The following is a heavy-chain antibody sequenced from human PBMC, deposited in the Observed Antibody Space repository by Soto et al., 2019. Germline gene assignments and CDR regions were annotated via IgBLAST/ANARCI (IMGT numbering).Heavy chain of an antibody. CDR2: TSYDGSSK. V-gene: IGHV3-30-3*01. Sequence: GGSLRLSCAASGFTFSNYAMHWVRQAPGEGLEWVAVTSYDGSSKYYADSVKGRFTISRDNSKNTLYLQMNSLRAEDTAVYYCAKGLAYCGGDCYSHFDLWGRGTLVTVSS. CDR3: AKGLAYCGGDCYSHFDL. J-gene: IGHJ2*01. D-gene: IGHD2-21*02. CDR1: GFTFSNYA.